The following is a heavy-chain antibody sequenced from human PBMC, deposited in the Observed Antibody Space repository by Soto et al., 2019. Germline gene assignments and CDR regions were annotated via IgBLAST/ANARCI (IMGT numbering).Heavy chain of an antibody. D-gene: IGHD5-12*01. CDR3: AITEDGYNTNFEH. CDR1: GGSISSGDYY. J-gene: IGHJ4*02. Sequence: SETLSLTCTVSGGSISSGDYYWNWIRQSPGKGLEWIGSIFYSGKTYYNPSLKSRVPISVDTSKNQFSLRLNSVTAADTALYYCAITEDGYNTNFEHWGQGTLVTVSS. V-gene: IGHV4-30-4*01. CDR2: IFYSGKT.